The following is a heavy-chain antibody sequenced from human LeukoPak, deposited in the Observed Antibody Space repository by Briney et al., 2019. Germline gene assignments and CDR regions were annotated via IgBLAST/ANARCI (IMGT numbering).Heavy chain of an antibody. D-gene: IGHD6-19*01. CDR3: ARGIAVAGQGFDY. CDR1: GGSFSGYY. Sequence: PSETLSLTCAVYGGSFSGYYWSWIRQPPGKGLEWIGEINHSGSTNYNPSLKSRVIISVDTSKNQFSLKLSSVTAADTAVYYCARGIAVAGQGFDYWGQGTLVTVS. V-gene: IGHV4-34*01. J-gene: IGHJ4*02. CDR2: INHSGST.